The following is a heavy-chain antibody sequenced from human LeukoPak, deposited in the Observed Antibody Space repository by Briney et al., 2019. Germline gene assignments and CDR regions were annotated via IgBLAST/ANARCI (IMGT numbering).Heavy chain of an antibody. D-gene: IGHD3-16*01. CDR2: ISGSGGST. CDR3: AKAGAGGSSYDF. J-gene: IGHJ4*02. CDR1: GFTFASYT. V-gene: IGHV3-23*01. Sequence: PGGSLRLSCAASGFTFASYTMGWVRQAPGQGLEWVSDISGSGGSTYYADSVRGRFTISRDNSRNTLFLQMSSLRVEDTAIYHCAKAGAGGSSYDFWGQGTLVTVSS.